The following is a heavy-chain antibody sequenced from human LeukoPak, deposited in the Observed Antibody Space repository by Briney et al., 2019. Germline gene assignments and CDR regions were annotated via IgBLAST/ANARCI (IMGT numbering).Heavy chain of an antibody. V-gene: IGHV4-30-2*01. J-gene: IGHJ4*02. CDR1: GGSVSSADYS. CDR3: ARGVRMIVVVIDLPSFDY. CDR2: IFHGGSS. D-gene: IGHD3-22*01. Sequence: SQTLSLTCDVSGGSVSSADYSWSWIRQPPGKGLEWIGFIFHGGSSYYNPSLKSRVTISIDRSKNQFSLELNSVTAADTAVYYCARGVRMIVVVIDLPSFDYWGQGTLVTVSS.